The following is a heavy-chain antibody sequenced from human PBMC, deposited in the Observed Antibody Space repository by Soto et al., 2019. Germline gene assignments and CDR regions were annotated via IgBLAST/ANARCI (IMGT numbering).Heavy chain of an antibody. Sequence: SVKVSCKASGGTFSSYAISWVRQAPGQGLEWMGGIIPIFGTANYAQKFQGRVTITADESTSTAYMELSSLRSEDTAVYYCSREGIAARPDSHRGMDVCGPATSLTVS. J-gene: IGHJ6*02. D-gene: IGHD6-6*01. CDR1: GGTFSSYA. CDR2: IIPIFGTA. CDR3: SREGIAARPDSHRGMDV. V-gene: IGHV1-69*13.